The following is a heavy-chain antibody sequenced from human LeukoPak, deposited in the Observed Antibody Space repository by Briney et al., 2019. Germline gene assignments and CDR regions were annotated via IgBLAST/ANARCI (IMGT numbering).Heavy chain of an antibody. V-gene: IGHV3-64*01. CDR3: ARRGSYYGDAMDY. J-gene: IGHJ4*02. CDR1: GFTFSRYA. D-gene: IGHD1-26*01. CDR2: ISSNGGST. Sequence: GGSLRLSSAASGFTFSRYAMHWVRQAPGKGLEYVSAISSNGGSTYYANSVKGRSTISRDNSKNTLYLQMGSLRAEDMAVYYCARRGSYYGDAMDYWGQGTLVTVSS.